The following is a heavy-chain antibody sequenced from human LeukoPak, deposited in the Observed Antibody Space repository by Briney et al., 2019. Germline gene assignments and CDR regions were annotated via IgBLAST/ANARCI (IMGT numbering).Heavy chain of an antibody. J-gene: IGHJ4*02. D-gene: IGHD3-22*01. CDR1: GFTFSSYS. CDR2: ISSSSGYI. CDR3: ARDTAKLGYYYDSSGARGY. Sequence: PGGSLGLSCAASGFTFSSYSMNWVRQAPGKGLEWVSSISSSSGYIYYADSVKGRFTISRDNAKNSLYLQMNSLRAEDTAVYYCARDTAKLGYYYDSSGARGYWGQGTLVTVSS. V-gene: IGHV3-21*01.